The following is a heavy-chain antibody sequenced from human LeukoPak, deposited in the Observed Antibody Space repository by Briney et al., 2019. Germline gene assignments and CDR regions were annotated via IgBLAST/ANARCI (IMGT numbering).Heavy chain of an antibody. Sequence: GGSLRLSCVAPGLTLSNYWMSWVRQAPGKGLEWVATIKPDGSEKYYVDSVKGRFTISRDNAKRSLFLQMDSLRAEDTAVYYCARVTGGYNLVDYWGQGTLVTVSS. CDR1: GLTLSNYW. D-gene: IGHD5-24*01. J-gene: IGHJ4*02. V-gene: IGHV3-7*01. CDR3: ARVTGGYNLVDY. CDR2: IKPDGSEK.